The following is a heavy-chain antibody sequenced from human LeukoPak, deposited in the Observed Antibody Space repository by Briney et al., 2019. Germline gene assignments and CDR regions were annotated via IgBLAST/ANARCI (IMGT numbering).Heavy chain of an antibody. CDR1: GFTFSSYA. V-gene: IGHV3-30*07. D-gene: IGHD5-12*01. J-gene: IGHJ4*02. Sequence: GRSLRLSCAASGFTFSSYAMHWVRQAPGKGLEWVAVISYDGSNKYYADSVKGRFTISRDNSKNTLYLQMNSLRAEDTAVYYCAKDSRGYSGYNFDYWGQGTLVTVSS. CDR2: ISYDGSNK. CDR3: AKDSRGYSGYNFDY.